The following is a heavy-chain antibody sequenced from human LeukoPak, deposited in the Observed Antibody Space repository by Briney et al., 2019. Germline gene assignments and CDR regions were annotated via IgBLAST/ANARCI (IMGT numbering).Heavy chain of an antibody. J-gene: IGHJ4*02. V-gene: IGHV4-30-4*01. CDR2: IYYSGST. D-gene: IGHD3-3*01. CDR1: GGSISSGDYY. Sequence: PSQTLSLTCTVSGGSISSGDYYWSWIRQPPGKGLEWIGYIYYSGSTYYNPFLKSRVTISVDTSKNQFSLKLSSVAAADTAVYYCARGESYYDFWSGYYTYYFDYWGQGTLVTVSS. CDR3: ARGESYYDFWSGYYTYYFDY.